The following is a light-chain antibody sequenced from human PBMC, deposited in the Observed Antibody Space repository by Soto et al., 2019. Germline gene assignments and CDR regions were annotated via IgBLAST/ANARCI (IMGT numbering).Light chain of an antibody. CDR1: QSVSSN. CDR2: GAS. V-gene: IGKV3-15*01. J-gene: IGKJ1*01. CDR3: QQYHNWWT. Sequence: VMTQAPAPLIVSPGEGAALSCRASQSVSSNLAWYQQRPGQAPRLLVYGASIRATGIPARFSGTGSGTEFTLTISSLQSEDFALYYCQQYHNWWTFGQGTKVDIK.